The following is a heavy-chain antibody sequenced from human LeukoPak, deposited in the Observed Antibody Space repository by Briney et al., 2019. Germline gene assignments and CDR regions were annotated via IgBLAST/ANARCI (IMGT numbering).Heavy chain of an antibody. D-gene: IGHD3/OR15-3a*01. V-gene: IGHV3-23*01. J-gene: IGHJ4*02. CDR3: AKVLFFDYDPFDY. CDR2: ITGSGGST. Sequence: GGSLRFSCAASGFTFSSYAMNWVRQAPGKGPEWVSSITGSGGSTYYADSVKGRFTISRDNSKNTLYLQMNSLRAEDTAVYYCAKVLFFDYDPFDYWGQGTLVTVSS. CDR1: GFTFSSYA.